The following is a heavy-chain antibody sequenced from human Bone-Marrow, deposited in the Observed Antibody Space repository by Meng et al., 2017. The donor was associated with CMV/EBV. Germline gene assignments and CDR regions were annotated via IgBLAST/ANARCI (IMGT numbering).Heavy chain of an antibody. CDR3: ARSVVLRFLEWLSPHYYGMDV. V-gene: IGHV4-39*07. J-gene: IGHJ6*02. Sequence: GSLRLSCTVSGGSISSSSYYWGWIRQPPGKGLEWIGSIYYSGSTYYNPSLKSRVTISVDTSKNQFSLKLSSVTAADTAVYYCARSVVLRFLEWLSPHYYGMDVWGQGTTVTVSS. CDR1: GGSISSSSYY. D-gene: IGHD3-3*01. CDR2: IYYSGST.